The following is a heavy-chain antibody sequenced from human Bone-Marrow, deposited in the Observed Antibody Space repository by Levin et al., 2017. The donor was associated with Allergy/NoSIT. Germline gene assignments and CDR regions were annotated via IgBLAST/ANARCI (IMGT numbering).Heavy chain of an antibody. CDR1: GFSLSSYW. Sequence: GESLKISCAASGFSLSSYWMHWVRQAPGKGLVWVSRISSDGIITSYADSAKGRFTISRDNAKNTLYLQVNSLRVEDTAVYYCARSDYFDYWGQGTLVTVPS. J-gene: IGHJ4*02. V-gene: IGHV3-74*01. CDR2: ISSDGIIT. CDR3: ARSDYFDY.